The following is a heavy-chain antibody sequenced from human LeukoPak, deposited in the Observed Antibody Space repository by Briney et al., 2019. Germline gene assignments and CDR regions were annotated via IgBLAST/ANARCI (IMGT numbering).Heavy chain of an antibody. V-gene: IGHV4-61*10. J-gene: IGHJ4*02. CDR1: GGSISSGSYY. Sequence: PSETLSLTCTVSGGSISSGSYYWSWIRQPAGKGLEWIGEINHSGSTNYNPSHKSRVTISVDTSKNQFSLKLSSVTAADTAVYYCARILGGYWGQGTLVTVSS. D-gene: IGHD3-16*01. CDR2: INHSGST. CDR3: ARILGGY.